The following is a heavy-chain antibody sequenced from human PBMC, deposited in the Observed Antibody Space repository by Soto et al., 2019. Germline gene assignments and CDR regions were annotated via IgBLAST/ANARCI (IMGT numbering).Heavy chain of an antibody. CDR2: ISSSDGGK. Sequence: EVQLLESGGGLVQPGGSLRLSCAASGFTFSSYDMRWVRQAPGKGLEWVAAISSSDGGKFYADSVRGRFTVTRDNSKKKYYLIMNSLIAEDTAVYYCTAHHGTILDYGGQRTMVSFSS. J-gene: IGHJ4*02. CDR3: TAHHGTILDY. D-gene: IGHD1-1*01. V-gene: IGHV3-23*01. CDR1: GFTFSSYD.